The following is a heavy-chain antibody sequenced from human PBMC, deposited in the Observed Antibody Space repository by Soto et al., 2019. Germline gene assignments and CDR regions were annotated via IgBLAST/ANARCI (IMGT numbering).Heavy chain of an antibody. CDR1: GGTFSSYT. J-gene: IGHJ6*02. D-gene: IGHD3-9*01. CDR2: IIPIFGTA. V-gene: IGHV1-69*13. CDR3: ARDILTGYPPYYYGMDV. Sequence: SVKVSCKASGGTFSSYTISWVRQAPGQGLEWMGGIIPIFGTANYAQKFQGRVTITADESTSTAYMELSSLRSEDTAVYYCARDILTGYPPYYYGMDVWGQGTTVTVS.